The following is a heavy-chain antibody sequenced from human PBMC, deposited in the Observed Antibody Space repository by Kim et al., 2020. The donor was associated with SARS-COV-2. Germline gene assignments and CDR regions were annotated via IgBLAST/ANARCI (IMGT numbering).Heavy chain of an antibody. CDR1: GYTFTSYA. CDR3: ARERDAGNFYYDSSPSGGY. J-gene: IGHJ4*02. CDR2: INTNTGNP. D-gene: IGHD3-22*01. Sequence: ASVKVSCKASGYTFTSYAMNWVRQAPGQGLEWMGWINTNTGNPTYAQGFTGRFVFSLDTSVGTAYLQISSLKAEDTAVYYCARERDAGNFYYDSSPSGGYWGQGTLVTVSS. V-gene: IGHV7-4-1*02.